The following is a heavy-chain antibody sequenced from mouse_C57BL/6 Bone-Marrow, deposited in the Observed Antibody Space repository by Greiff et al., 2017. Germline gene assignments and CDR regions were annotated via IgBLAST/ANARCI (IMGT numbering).Heavy chain of an antibody. CDR1: GFNIKDDY. CDR2: IDPENGDT. D-gene: IGHD1-1*01. J-gene: IGHJ2*01. V-gene: IGHV14-4*01. CDR3: TVVVFDY. Sequence: EVQLKESGAELVRPGASVKLSCTASGFNIKDDYMHWVKQRPEQGLEWIGWIDPENGDTEYASKFQGKATITADTSSNTAYLQLSSLTSEDSAVYYCTVVVFDYWGQGTTRTVSS.